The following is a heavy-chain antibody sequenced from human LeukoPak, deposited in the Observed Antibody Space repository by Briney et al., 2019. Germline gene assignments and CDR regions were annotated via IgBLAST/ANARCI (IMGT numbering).Heavy chain of an antibody. CDR2: IYYSGST. V-gene: IGHV4-30-4*08. J-gene: IGHJ6*03. Sequence: SETLSLTCTVSGGSISSGDYYWSWIRQPPGKGLEWIGYIYYSGSTYYNPSLKSRVTISVDTSKNQFSLKLSSVTAADTAAYYCARGAPNYYYYYMDVWGKGTTVTVSS. CDR1: GGSISSGDYY. CDR3: ARGAPNYYYYYMDV.